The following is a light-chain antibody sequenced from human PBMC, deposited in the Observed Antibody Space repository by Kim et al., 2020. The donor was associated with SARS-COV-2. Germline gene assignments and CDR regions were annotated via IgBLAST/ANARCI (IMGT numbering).Light chain of an antibody. J-gene: IGKJ2*01. V-gene: IGKV1-5*03. CDR3: QHYSRFPYT. Sequence: SDSVGDRVTITCRASENIGTWLAWYQQKPGRAPSLLIYLASTLESGVPSRFSGTGSGTEFSLSITSLQPDDFATYYCQHYSRFPYTFGQGTKLE. CDR1: ENIGTW. CDR2: LAS.